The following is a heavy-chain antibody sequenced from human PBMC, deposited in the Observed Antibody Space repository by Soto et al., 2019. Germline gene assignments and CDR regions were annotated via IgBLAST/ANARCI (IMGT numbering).Heavy chain of an antibody. CDR3: ARANYDILTGYAPFDY. D-gene: IGHD3-9*01. V-gene: IGHV4-31*03. CDR1: GGSISSGGYS. Sequence: PSETLSLTFTVSGGSISSGGYSWSWIRQHPGKGLEWIGYIYYSGSTYYNPSLKSRVTISVDTSKNQFSLKLSSVTAADTAVYYCARANYDILTGYAPFDYWGQGTLVTVSS. CDR2: IYYSGST. J-gene: IGHJ4*02.